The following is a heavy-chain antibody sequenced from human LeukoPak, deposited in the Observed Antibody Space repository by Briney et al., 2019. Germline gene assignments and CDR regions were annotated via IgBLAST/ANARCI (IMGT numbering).Heavy chain of an antibody. CDR3: AKDFQERSQWLLITLYFDS. CDR2: IRYDGSSE. CDR1: GFTFSSYG. J-gene: IGHJ4*02. V-gene: IGHV3-30*02. D-gene: IGHD6-19*01. Sequence: RPGGSLRLSCAASGFTFSSYGLHWARQAPGKGLEWVAFIRYDGSSEYYADSVKGRFTISRDNSKNTLYLQMNSLRPEDTAMYYCAKDFQERSQWLLITLYFDSWGQGTLVTVSS.